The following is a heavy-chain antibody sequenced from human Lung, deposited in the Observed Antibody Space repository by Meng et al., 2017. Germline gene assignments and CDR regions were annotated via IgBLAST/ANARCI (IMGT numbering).Heavy chain of an antibody. CDR2: IKSNSDGGTT. J-gene: IGHJ4*02. D-gene: IGHD6-13*01. V-gene: IGHV3-15*01. CDR1: GFSFTDAW. Sequence: VLVVESGGGLVKPGGSLRLSCVAAGFSFTDAWMSWVRQAPGKGLEWVGRIKSNSDGGTTDYAAPVKGRFTISRDDSKNTLYLQMNSLITEDTAVYFCATGAAAADHWGQGTLVTVSS. CDR3: ATGAAAADH.